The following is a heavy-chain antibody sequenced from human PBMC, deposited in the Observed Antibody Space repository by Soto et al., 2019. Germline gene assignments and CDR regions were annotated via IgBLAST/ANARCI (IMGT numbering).Heavy chain of an antibody. CDR2: ISGSGGST. Sequence: GGSLRLSCAASGCTVSSNYMSWVRQAPGKGLEWVSAISGSGGSTYYADSVKGRFTISRDNSKNTLYLQMNSLRAEDTAVYYCAKGFSYYYDSSGYPDYWGQGTLVTVS. D-gene: IGHD3-22*01. J-gene: IGHJ4*02. V-gene: IGHV3-23*01. CDR1: GCTVSSNY. CDR3: AKGFSYYYDSSGYPDY.